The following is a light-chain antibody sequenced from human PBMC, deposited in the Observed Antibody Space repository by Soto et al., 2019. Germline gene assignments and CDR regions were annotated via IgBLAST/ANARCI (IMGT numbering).Light chain of an antibody. CDR3: QKYNDWPWT. Sequence: EILLTQSPCTLSMYPWERVTLSCRASQSVSTNLAWYQQKPGQAPRLLIYGASTRATGIPARFSGSGSGTEFTLTISSLQSEDFAVYYCQKYNDWPWTFGQGTKVDIK. CDR2: GAS. CDR1: QSVSTN. V-gene: IGKV3-15*01. J-gene: IGKJ1*01.